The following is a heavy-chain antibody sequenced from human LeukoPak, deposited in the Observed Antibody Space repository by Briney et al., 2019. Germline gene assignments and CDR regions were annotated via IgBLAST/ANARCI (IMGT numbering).Heavy chain of an antibody. CDR2: IYSSGST. CDR3: ARSDGYGLVDI. CDR1: GGSISSYY. V-gene: IGHV4-39*07. J-gene: IGHJ3*02. Sequence: SETLSLTCTVSGGSISSYYWGWIRQPPGKTLEWIGSIYSSGSTYYNSSLQSRVIIIIDTPKDHFSLTLSSVTAADTAVYYCARSDGYGLVDIWGQGTMVTVSS. D-gene: IGHD3-10*01.